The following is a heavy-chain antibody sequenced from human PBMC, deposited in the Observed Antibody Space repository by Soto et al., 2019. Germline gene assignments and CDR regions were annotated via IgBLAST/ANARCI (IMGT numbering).Heavy chain of an antibody. J-gene: IGHJ6*02. CDR3: ARVIEVTAYYYYGMDV. V-gene: IGHV3-74*01. CDR2: INSDGSST. CDR1: GFTFSSYW. D-gene: IGHD3-22*01. Sequence: LRLSCAASGFTFSSYWMHWVRQAPGKGLVWVSRINSDGSSTSYADSVKGRFTISRDNAKNTLYLQMNSLRAEDTAVYYCARVIEVTAYYYYGMDVWGQGTTVTVSS.